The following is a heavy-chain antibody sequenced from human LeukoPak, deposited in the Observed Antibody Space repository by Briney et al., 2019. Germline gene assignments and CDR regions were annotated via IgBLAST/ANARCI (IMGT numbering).Heavy chain of an antibody. CDR3: ARVGIAARRGYYMDV. CDR1: GYTFTSYG. Sequence: ASVKVSCKASGYTFTSYGISWVRQAPGQGLEWMGWTSAYNGNTNYAQKLQGRVTMTTNTSTSTAYMELRSLRSDDTAVYYCARVGIAARRGYYMDVWGKGTTVTVSS. CDR2: TSAYNGNT. D-gene: IGHD6-6*01. V-gene: IGHV1-18*01. J-gene: IGHJ6*03.